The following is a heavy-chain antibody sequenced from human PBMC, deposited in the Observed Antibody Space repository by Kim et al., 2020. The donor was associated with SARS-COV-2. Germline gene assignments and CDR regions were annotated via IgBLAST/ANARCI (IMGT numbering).Heavy chain of an antibody. J-gene: IGHJ4*02. D-gene: IGHD4-17*01. Sequence: NDYAVSVRSRIAINPDTSKKQISLQLNSVNREDTALYFCARDDYGYYFDYWGQGTLVTVSS. V-gene: IGHV6-1*01. CDR2: N. CDR3: ARDDYGYYFDY.